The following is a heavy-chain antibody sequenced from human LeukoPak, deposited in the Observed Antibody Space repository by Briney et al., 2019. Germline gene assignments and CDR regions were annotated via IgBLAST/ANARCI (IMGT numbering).Heavy chain of an antibody. CDR2: IYTTGST. J-gene: IGHJ4*02. CDR3: ARGPFLEWLSHPFDC. CDR1: GGSISSGSYY. V-gene: IGHV4-61*02. D-gene: IGHD3-3*01. Sequence: SETLSLTCTVSGGSISSGSYYWSWIRQPAGKALEWIGRIYTTGSTNYNPSLKSRVTISVDTSKNQFSLKLSSVTAADTAVYFCARGPFLEWLSHPFDCWGQGTLVTVSS.